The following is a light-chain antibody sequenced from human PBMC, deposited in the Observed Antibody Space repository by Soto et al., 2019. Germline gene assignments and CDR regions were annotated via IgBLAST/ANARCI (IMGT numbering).Light chain of an antibody. CDR1: QDISNH. Sequence: DIQLTQSPSSLSASVGDRVTITCQASQDISNHLNWYQQKPGKAPNLLIYDASDLETGVPSRFSGGGSGTFFSFTINSLQPEDIATDYCQKHDGVPLFGPGTKVDSK. J-gene: IGKJ3*01. V-gene: IGKV1-33*01. CDR2: DAS. CDR3: QKHDGVPL.